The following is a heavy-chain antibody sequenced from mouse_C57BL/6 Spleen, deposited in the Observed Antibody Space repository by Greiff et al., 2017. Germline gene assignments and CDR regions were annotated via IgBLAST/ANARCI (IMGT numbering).Heavy chain of an antibody. J-gene: IGHJ4*01. CDR3: ARRGWLPLYAMDY. CDR2: IDPSDSET. CDR1: GYTFTSYW. V-gene: IGHV1-52*01. Sequence: VQLQQPGAELVRPGSSVKLSCKASGYTFTSYWMHWVKQRPIQGLEWIGNIDPSDSETHYNQKFKDKATLTVDKSSSTAYMQLSSLTSEDSAVYYCARRGWLPLYAMDYWGQGTSVTVSS. D-gene: IGHD2-3*01.